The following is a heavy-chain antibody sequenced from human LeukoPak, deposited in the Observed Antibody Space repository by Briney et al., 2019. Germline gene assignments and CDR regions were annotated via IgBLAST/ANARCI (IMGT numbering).Heavy chain of an antibody. V-gene: IGHV4-59*08. CDR1: GGSISSYY. J-gene: IGHJ4*02. CDR2: IYYGGST. CDR3: ARHTGSGSSFDY. D-gene: IGHD3-10*01. Sequence: PSETLSLTCTVSGGSISSYYWSWIRQPPGKGLEWIGYIYYGGSTNYNPSLKSRVTISVDTSKNQFSLKLSSVTAADTAVYYCARHTGSGSSFDYWGQGTLVTVSS.